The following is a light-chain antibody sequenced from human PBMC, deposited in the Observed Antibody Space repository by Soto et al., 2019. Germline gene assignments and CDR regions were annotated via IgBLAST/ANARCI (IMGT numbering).Light chain of an antibody. CDR3: VLYMGSVIWV. J-gene: IGLJ3*02. V-gene: IGLV8-61*01. CDR2: STN. Sequence: QTVVTQEPSFSVSPGATVTLTCGLSSGSVSTSYYPSWYQQTPGQAPRTLIYSTNIRSSGVPDRFSGSILGNKAALTITGAQADDESDYYCVLYMGSVIWVFGGGTKLTVL. CDR1: SGSVSTSYY.